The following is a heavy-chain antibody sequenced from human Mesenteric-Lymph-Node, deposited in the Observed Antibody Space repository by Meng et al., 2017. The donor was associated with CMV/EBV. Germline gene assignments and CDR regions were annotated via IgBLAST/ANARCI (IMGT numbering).Heavy chain of an antibody. CDR1: GFTFSSYW. V-gene: IGHV3-7*01. D-gene: IGHD3-22*01. Sequence: GESLKISCAASGFTFSSYWMSWVRQAPGKGLEWVANIKQDGSEKYYVDSVKGRFTISRDNAKNSLYLQMNSLRAEDTAVYYCARDRLAYYDSRGPTRAYAMDVWGQGTTVTVSS. J-gene: IGHJ6*02. CDR2: IKQDGSEK. CDR3: ARDRLAYYDSRGPTRAYAMDV.